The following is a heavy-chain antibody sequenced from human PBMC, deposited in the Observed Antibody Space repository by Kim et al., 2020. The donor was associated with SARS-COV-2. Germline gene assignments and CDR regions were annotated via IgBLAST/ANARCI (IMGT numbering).Heavy chain of an antibody. CDR1: GFTFSSYS. Sequence: GGSLRLSCVAPGFTFSSYSMNWVRQAPGKGLEWVSSISSSSSYIYYADSVKGRFTISRDNAKNSLYLQMNSLRAEDTAVYYCARYDSSGYHIYYFDYWGQGTLVTVSS. CDR2: ISSSSSYI. D-gene: IGHD3-22*01. V-gene: IGHV3-21*01. J-gene: IGHJ4*02. CDR3: ARYDSSGYHIYYFDY.